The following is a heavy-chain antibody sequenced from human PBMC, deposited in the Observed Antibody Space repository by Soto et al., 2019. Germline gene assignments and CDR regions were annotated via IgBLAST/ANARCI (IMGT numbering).Heavy chain of an antibody. Sequence: PGGSLRLSCAASGFTFSNAWMNWVRQAPGKGLEWVGRIKSKTDGGTTDYAAPVKGRFTISRDDSKNTLYLQMNSLKTEDTAVYYCTAGGEIIWFGASDPHYYYYYGMDVWGQGTTVTVSS. V-gene: IGHV3-15*07. CDR2: IKSKTDGGTT. CDR3: TAGGEIIWFGASDPHYYYYYGMDV. CDR1: GFTFSNAW. D-gene: IGHD3-10*01. J-gene: IGHJ6*02.